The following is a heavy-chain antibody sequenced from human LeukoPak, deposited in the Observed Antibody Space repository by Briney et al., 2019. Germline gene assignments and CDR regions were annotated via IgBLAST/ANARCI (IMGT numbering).Heavy chain of an antibody. V-gene: IGHV4-59*08. CDR1: GGSISSYY. Sequence: PSETLSLTCTVSGGSISSYYWSWIRQPPGKGLEWIGYIYYSGSTNYNPSLKSRGTISVDTSKNQFSLKLSSVTAADTAVYYCARHDIVVVVAATPAAFDIWGQGTMVTVSS. CDR3: ARHDIVVVVAATPAAFDI. D-gene: IGHD2-15*01. J-gene: IGHJ3*02. CDR2: IYYSGST.